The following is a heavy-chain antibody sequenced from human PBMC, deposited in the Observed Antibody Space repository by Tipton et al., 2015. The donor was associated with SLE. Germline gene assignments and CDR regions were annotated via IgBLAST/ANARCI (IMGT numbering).Heavy chain of an antibody. CDR3: ARALWKGGDY. V-gene: IGHV4-34*01. CDR1: GGSITTVGYC. CDR2: INHSGST. Sequence: TLSLTCTVSGGSITTVGYCWSWIRQPPGKGLEWIGEINHSGSTNHNPSLKSRVTISVDTSKNQLSLKLSAVTAADTAVYYCARALWKGGDYWGQGTLVTVSS. D-gene: IGHD1-1*01. J-gene: IGHJ4*02.